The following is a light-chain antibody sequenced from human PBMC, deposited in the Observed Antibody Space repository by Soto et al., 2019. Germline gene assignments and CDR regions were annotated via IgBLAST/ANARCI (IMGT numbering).Light chain of an antibody. CDR2: GAS. V-gene: IGKV3D-15*01. CDR1: QSVRAN. CDR3: QQDYNLPRWT. Sequence: EIVMTQSPAALSVSPGETATLSCRASQSVRANLAWYQQKPGQAPRLLIYGASTRATGIPARFSGSGSGTDFTLTISSLQPEDFAVYYCQQDYNLPRWTFGQGTKVDIK. J-gene: IGKJ1*01.